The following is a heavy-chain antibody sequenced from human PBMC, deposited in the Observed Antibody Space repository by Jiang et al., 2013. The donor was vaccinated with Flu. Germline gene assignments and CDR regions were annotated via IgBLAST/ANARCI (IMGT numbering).Heavy chain of an antibody. J-gene: IGHJ4*02. Sequence: RLSCAASGFTFSSYGMHWVRQAPGKGLEWVAVISYDGSNKYYADSVKGRFTISRDNSKNTLYLQMNSLRAEDTAVYYCAKDIGSVYWGQGTLVTVSS. V-gene: IGHV3-30*18. CDR2: ISYDGSNK. CDR1: GFTFSSYG. D-gene: IGHD1-26*01. CDR3: AKDIGSVY.